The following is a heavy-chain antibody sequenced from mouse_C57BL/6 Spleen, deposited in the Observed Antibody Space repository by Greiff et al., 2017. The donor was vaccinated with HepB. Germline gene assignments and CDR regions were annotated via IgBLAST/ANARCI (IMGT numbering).Heavy chain of an antibody. CDR2: ISDGGSYT. CDR3: ARDGGSSYEAWFAY. Sequence: EVKLLESGGGLVKPGGSLKLSCAASGFTFSSYAMSWVRQTPEKRLEWVATISDGGSYTYYPDNVKGRFTISRDNATNNLYLQMSHLKSEDTAMYYCARDGGSSYEAWFAYWGQGTLVTVSA. V-gene: IGHV5-4*01. D-gene: IGHD1-1*01. J-gene: IGHJ3*01. CDR1: GFTFSSYA.